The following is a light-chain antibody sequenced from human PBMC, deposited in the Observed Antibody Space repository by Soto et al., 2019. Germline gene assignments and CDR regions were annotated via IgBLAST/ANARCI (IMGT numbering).Light chain of an antibody. J-gene: IGKJ1*01. CDR2: KAS. CDR3: QQYGSYSPWT. V-gene: IGKV1-5*03. CDR1: QSIGSW. Sequence: DIQMTQSRTTLSASVGDRVTITCRASQSIGSWLAWYQQKPGKAPKLLIYKASTLESGVPSRFSGSGSGTEFILTISSLQPDDFASYYCQQYGSYSPWTFGQGTKVEIK.